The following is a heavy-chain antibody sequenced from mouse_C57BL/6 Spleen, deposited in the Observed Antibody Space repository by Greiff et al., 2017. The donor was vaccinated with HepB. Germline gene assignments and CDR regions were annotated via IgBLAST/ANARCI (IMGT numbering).Heavy chain of an antibody. CDR2: IYPGSGST. J-gene: IGHJ2*01. CDR1: GYTFTSYW. D-gene: IGHD1-1*01. Sequence: QVQLKESGAELVKPGASVKMSCKASGYTFTSYWITWVKQRPGQGLEWIGDIYPGSGSTNYNEKFKSKATLTVDTSSSTAYMQLSSLTSEDSAVYYCARGYGSSYVLDYWGQGTTLTVSS. V-gene: IGHV1-55*01. CDR3: ARGYGSSYVLDY.